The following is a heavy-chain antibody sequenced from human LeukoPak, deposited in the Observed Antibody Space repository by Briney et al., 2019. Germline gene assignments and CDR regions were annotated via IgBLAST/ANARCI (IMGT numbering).Heavy chain of an antibody. J-gene: IGHJ6*02. Sequence: SVKVSCKASGGTFSSYAISWVRQAPGQGLEWMGGIIPIFGTANYAQKFQGRVTITADESTSTAYMELSSLRSEDTAVYYCARDPLEQWLGNYYYYGMDVWGQGTTVTVSS. D-gene: IGHD6-19*01. CDR1: GGTFSSYA. CDR2: IIPIFGTA. V-gene: IGHV1-69*13. CDR3: ARDPLEQWLGNYYYYGMDV.